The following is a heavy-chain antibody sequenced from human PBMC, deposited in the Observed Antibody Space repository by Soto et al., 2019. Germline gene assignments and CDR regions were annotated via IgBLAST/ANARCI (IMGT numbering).Heavy chain of an antibody. CDR1: GFTFSSYA. V-gene: IGHV3-30-3*01. CDR3: AREEGVCTPRVYFDY. D-gene: IGHD2-8*01. J-gene: IGHJ4*02. CDR2: ISYDGSNK. Sequence: QVQLVESGGGVVQPGRSLRLSCAASGFTFSSYAMHWVRQAPGKGLEWVAVISYDGSNKYYADSVKGRFTISRDNSKNTLYLQMNSLRAEGTAVYYCAREEGVCTPRVYFDYWGQGTLVTVSS.